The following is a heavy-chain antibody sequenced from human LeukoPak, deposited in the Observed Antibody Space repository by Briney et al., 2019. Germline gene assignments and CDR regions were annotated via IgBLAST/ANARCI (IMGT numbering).Heavy chain of an antibody. CDR3: AREWQGGIAAAGTRIEGDY. Sequence: AGSLRLSCAVSGFSVSGYWMTWVRQAPGKGLEWVANIKQDGSEKNYVGSVKGRFTISRDNAENSLFLQLYSLRVEDTAVYYCAREWQGGIAAAGTRIEGDYWGQGTLVAVSS. V-gene: IGHV3-7*01. D-gene: IGHD6-13*01. CDR1: GFSVSGYW. CDR2: IKQDGSEK. J-gene: IGHJ4*02.